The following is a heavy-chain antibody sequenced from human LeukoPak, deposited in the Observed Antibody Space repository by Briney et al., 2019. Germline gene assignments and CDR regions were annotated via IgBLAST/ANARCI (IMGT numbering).Heavy chain of an antibody. CDR3: ARDQYDTWSRRGNFDS. J-gene: IGHJ4*02. CDR2: ISTAGTTV. D-gene: IGHD3-3*01. CDR1: GFTFSGYS. Sequence: LGGSLRLSCAASGFTFSGYSLNWVRQAPGKGLEWISYISTAGTTVYYADSVKGRFAISRDNAKNSLYLQMNSLRAEDTAVFYCARDQYDTWSRRGNFDSWGQGTLVIVSS. V-gene: IGHV3-48*04.